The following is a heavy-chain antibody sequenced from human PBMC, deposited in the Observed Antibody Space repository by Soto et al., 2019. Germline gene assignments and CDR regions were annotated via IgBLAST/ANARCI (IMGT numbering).Heavy chain of an antibody. Sequence: QVQLQESGPGLVKPSQTLSLTCSVSAGSISSNGYYWNWIRQHPGKGLEWIGYIYHSGGTYSSPSLRSRVSISVDTSNNQFSLKLSSVTAADTAVYYCARDRGGYGAFDYWGQATLVTVSS. CDR1: AGSISSNGYY. CDR3: ARDRGGYGAFDY. D-gene: IGHD5-18*01. CDR2: IYHSGGT. V-gene: IGHV4-31*03. J-gene: IGHJ4*02.